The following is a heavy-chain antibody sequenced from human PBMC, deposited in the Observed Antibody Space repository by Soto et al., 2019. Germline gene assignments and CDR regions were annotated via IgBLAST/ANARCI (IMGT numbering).Heavy chain of an antibody. CDR3: ARVRHYYDSSGDPKPFDY. V-gene: IGHV3-21*01. J-gene: IGHJ4*02. CDR1: GFTFSSYS. D-gene: IGHD3-22*01. CDR2: ISSSSSYI. Sequence: EVQLVESGGGLVNPGGSLRLSCAASGFTFSSYSMNWVRQAPGKGLEWVSCISSSSSYIYYADSVKGRFTISRDNAKNSLYLQMNSLSAEDTAVYYCARVRHYYDSSGDPKPFDYWGQGTLVTVSS.